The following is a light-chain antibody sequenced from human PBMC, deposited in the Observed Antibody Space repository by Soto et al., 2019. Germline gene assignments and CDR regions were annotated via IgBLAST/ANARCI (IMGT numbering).Light chain of an antibody. CDR3: SSYTTSNPYV. CDR2: EVS. J-gene: IGLJ1*01. V-gene: IGLV2-14*01. CDR1: SRDIGGYNY. Sequence: ALTQPASVSGSPGQSITISCTGSSRDIGGYNYVSWYQQHPGKVPKLMIYEVSNRPSGVSNRFSGSKSGNTASLTISGLQAEDEADYYCSSYTTSNPYVFGTGTKVTVL.